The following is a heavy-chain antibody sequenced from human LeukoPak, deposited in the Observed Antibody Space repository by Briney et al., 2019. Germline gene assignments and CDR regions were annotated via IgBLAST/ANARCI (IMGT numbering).Heavy chain of an antibody. J-gene: IGHJ6*02. V-gene: IGHV1-3*01. CDR3: ARRSPDYYYYGMDV. D-gene: IGHD3-10*01. CDR1: GYTFTSYA. Sequence: ASVKVSCKASGYTFTSYAMHWVRQAPGQRLEWMGWINAGNGNTKYPQKFQGRVTITRDTSASTAYMELSSLRSEDTAVYYCARRSPDYYYYGMDVWGQGTTVTVSS. CDR2: INAGNGNT.